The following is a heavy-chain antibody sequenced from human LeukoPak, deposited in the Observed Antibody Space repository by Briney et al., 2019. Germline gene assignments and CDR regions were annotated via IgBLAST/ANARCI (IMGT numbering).Heavy chain of an antibody. CDR1: GFTFDDYA. CDR3: ATAMTTVTHFDY. Sequence: GGSLRLSCAASGFTFDDYAMHWVRQAPGKGLEWVAVISYDGSNKYYADSVKGRFTISRDNSKNTLYLQMNSLRAEDTAVYYCATAMTTVTHFDYWGQGTLVTVSS. J-gene: IGHJ4*02. D-gene: IGHD4-17*01. V-gene: IGHV3-30-3*01. CDR2: ISYDGSNK.